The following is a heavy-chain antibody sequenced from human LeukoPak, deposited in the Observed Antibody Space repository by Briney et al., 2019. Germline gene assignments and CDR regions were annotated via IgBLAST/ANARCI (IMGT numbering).Heavy chain of an antibody. V-gene: IGHV4-31*03. D-gene: IGHD4-17*01. Sequence: PPETLPLTCTVSGGFISSGGYYWSWIRQHPGKGLEWIGYTYNSGSTYYNPSLKSRVSISVDTSKNQFSLKLSSVTAADTAVYYCARGGYGDYAFDYWGQGTLVTVSS. CDR1: GGFISSGGYY. CDR3: ARGGYGDYAFDY. J-gene: IGHJ4*02. CDR2: TYNSGST.